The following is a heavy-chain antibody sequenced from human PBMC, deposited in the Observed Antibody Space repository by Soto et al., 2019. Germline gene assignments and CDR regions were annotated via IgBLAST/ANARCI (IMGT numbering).Heavy chain of an antibody. CDR2: IYHTGTT. D-gene: IGHD3-10*01. V-gene: IGHV4-4*02. J-gene: IGHJ4*02. CDR3: ARYYYGSGSYSDY. Sequence: SETLSLTCVVSGGSISSSNWWSWVRQPPGKGLEWIGEIYHTGTTNYDPSLRSRVTISVDKSKNQFSLRLTSVTAADTAIYYCARYYYGSGSYSDYWGPGTLVTDSS. CDR1: GGSISSSNW.